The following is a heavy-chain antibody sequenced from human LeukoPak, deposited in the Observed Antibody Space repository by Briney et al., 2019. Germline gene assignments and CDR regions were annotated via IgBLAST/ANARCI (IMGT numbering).Heavy chain of an antibody. D-gene: IGHD3-3*01. Sequence: SETLSLTCAVYGGSFSGHYWSWIRQPPGKGLEWIGEINHSGSTNYNTSLESRVTISVDTSKNHFSLKLSSVTAADTAVYYCASGQYYDLWSGYYVDWGQGTLVTVSA. CDR3: ASGQYYDLWSGYYVD. J-gene: IGHJ4*02. CDR2: INHSGST. CDR1: GGSFSGHY. V-gene: IGHV4-34*01.